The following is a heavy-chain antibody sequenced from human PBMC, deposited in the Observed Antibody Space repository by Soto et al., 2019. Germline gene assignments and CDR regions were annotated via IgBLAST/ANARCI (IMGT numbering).Heavy chain of an antibody. Sequence: EVQLVESGGGLVQPGGSLRLSCAASGFTFSRYWMTWVRQAPGKGLEWVANIKEDGSEKHYVDSARGRFNISRDNAKKSLYLQMNSRGVEDTAVYFCSRDVVVGAKALNYWGQGTLVTVSS. J-gene: IGHJ4*02. CDR1: GFTFSRYW. CDR2: IKEDGSEK. V-gene: IGHV3-7*01. D-gene: IGHD2-15*01. CDR3: SRDVVVGAKALNY.